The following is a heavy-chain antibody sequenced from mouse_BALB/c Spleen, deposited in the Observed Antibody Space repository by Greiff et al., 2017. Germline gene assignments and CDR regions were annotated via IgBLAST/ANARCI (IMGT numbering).Heavy chain of an antibody. J-gene: IGHJ1*01. V-gene: IGHV5-6-4*01. CDR2: ISSGGSYT. CDR1: GFTFSSYT. Sequence: EVHLVESGGGLVKPGGSLKLSCAASGFTFSSYTMSWVRQTPEKRLEWVATISSGGSYTYYPDSVKGRFTISRDNAKNTLYLQMSSLKSEDTAMYYCTRDLDYYGSSYGYFDVWGAGTTVTVSS. D-gene: IGHD1-1*01. CDR3: TRDLDYYGSSYGYFDV.